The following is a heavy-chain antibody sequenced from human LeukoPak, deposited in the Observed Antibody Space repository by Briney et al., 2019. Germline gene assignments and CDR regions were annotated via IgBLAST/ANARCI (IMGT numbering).Heavy chain of an antibody. D-gene: IGHD6-19*01. Sequence: SETLSLTCSVSGDSISYFYWSWIRQPPGKGLEWIGYIYYSGSTNYNPSLKSRVTISVDTSKNQFSLKLSSVTAADTAVYYCARGIAVAGTRNFDYWGQGTLVTVSS. J-gene: IGHJ4*02. CDR3: ARGIAVAGTRNFDY. V-gene: IGHV4-59*01. CDR1: GDSISYFY. CDR2: IYYSGST.